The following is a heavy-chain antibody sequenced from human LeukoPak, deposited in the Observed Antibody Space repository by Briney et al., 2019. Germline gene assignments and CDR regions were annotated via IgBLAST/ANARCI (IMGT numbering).Heavy chain of an antibody. CDR1: GGSISSYC. V-gene: IGHV4-59*01. D-gene: IGHD5-18*01. J-gene: IGHJ4*02. CDR2: IYYSGST. Sequence: SETLSLTCTVSGGSISSYCWSWIRQPPGKGLEWIGYIYYSGSTNYNPSLKSRVTISVDTSKNQFSLKLSSVTAADTAVYYCARHGYSYGYPFFDYWGQGTLVTVSS. CDR3: ARHGYSYGYPFFDY.